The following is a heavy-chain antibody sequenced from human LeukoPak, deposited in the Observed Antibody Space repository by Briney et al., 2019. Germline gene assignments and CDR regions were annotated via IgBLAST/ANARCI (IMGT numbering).Heavy chain of an antibody. CDR2: IYHSGST. Sequence: SETLSLTCTVSGYSISSGYYWGWIRQPPGKGLEWIGYIYHSGSTYYNPSLKSRVTISVDRSKNQFSLKLSSVTAADTAVYYCASGTYYYDSSGYSDAFDIXXXXXXVTXSS. V-gene: IGHV4-38-2*02. CDR3: ASGTYYYDSSGYSDAFDI. CDR1: GYSISSGYY. D-gene: IGHD3-22*01. J-gene: IGHJ3*02.